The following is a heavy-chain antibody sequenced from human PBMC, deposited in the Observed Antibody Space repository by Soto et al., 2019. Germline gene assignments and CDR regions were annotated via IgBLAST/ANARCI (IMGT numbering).Heavy chain of an antibody. D-gene: IGHD6-13*01. Sequence: PSETLSLTCTVSGGSISSSSYYWGWIRQPPGKGLEWIGSIYYSGSTYYNPSLKSRVTISVDTSKNQFSLKLSSVTAADTAVYYCARDYTSSSRRFDFWGQGTLVTVSS. CDR2: IYYSGST. CDR3: ARDYTSSSRRFDF. V-gene: IGHV4-39*02. CDR1: GGSISSSSYY. J-gene: IGHJ4*02.